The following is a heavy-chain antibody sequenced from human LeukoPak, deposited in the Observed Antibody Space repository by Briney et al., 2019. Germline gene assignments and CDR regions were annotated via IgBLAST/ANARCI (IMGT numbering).Heavy chain of an antibody. CDR1: GGSISSYY. J-gene: IGHJ3*02. D-gene: IGHD4-17*01. Sequence: SETLSLTCTVSGGSISSYYWSWIRHPPGKGLEWIGYIYYSGSTNYNHSLKSRVTISVDTSKNQFSLKLSSVTAADTAVYYCAREGAVTTSVDAFDIWGQGTMVTVSS. CDR2: IYYSGST. CDR3: AREGAVTTSVDAFDI. V-gene: IGHV4-59*01.